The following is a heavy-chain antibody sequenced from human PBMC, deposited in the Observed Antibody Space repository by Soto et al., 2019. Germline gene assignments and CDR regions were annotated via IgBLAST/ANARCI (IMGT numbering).Heavy chain of an antibody. Sequence: LSLTCAVYGGSFSGYYWSWIRQPPGKGLEWIGEINHSGSTNYNPSLKSRVTISVDTSKNQFSLKLSSVTAADTAVYYCARGACSSGWYNGFDIWGQGTMVTVSS. V-gene: IGHV4-34*01. CDR2: INHSGST. J-gene: IGHJ3*02. D-gene: IGHD6-19*01. CDR1: GGSFSGYY. CDR3: ARGACSSGWYNGFDI.